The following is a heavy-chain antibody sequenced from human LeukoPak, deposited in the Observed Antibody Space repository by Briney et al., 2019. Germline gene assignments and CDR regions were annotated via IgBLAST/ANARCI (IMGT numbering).Heavy chain of an antibody. D-gene: IGHD3-22*01. Sequence: GGSLRLSCAASGFTFSSYAMSWVRQAPGKGLEWVSGIRGNGGSTYYADSVKGRFTISRDNSKNTLYLQMNSLRAEDTAIYYCAKDTGYYYDSAGYYFDYWGQGILVTVSS. CDR1: GFTFSSYA. J-gene: IGHJ4*02. CDR2: IRGNGGST. CDR3: AKDTGYYYDSAGYYFDY. V-gene: IGHV3-23*01.